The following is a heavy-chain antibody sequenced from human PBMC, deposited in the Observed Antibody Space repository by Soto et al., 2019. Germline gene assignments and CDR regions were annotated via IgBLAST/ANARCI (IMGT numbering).Heavy chain of an antibody. Sequence: ASETLSLTCAVYGGSFSGYYWSWIRQPPGKGLEWIGEINHSGSTNYNPSLKSRVTISVDTSKNQFSLKLSSVTAADTAVYYCARVRALGYCSGGSCYRKPFFDYWGQGTLVTVSS. CDR2: INHSGST. J-gene: IGHJ4*02. V-gene: IGHV4-34*01. D-gene: IGHD2-15*01. CDR1: GGSFSGYY. CDR3: ARVRALGYCSGGSCYRKPFFDY.